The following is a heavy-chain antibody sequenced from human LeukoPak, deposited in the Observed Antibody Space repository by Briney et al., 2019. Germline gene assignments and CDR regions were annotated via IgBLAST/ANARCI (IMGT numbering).Heavy chain of an antibody. CDR2: INHTGRT. V-gene: IGHV4-34*01. CDR3: ARDPARGYYYYYMDV. J-gene: IGHJ6*03. Sequence: SETLSLTCAVSGGSFSANYWSWIRQPPGEGPEWIGEINHTGRTNYNPSLKSRVTISVDMSKNQFSLKLSSVTAADTAVYYCARDPARGYYYYYMDVWGKGTTVTVSS. CDR1: GGSFSANY. D-gene: IGHD6-6*01.